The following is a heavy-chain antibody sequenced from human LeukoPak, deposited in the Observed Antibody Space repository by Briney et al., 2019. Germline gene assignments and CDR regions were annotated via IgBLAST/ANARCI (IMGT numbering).Heavy chain of an antibody. V-gene: IGHV4-34*01. Sequence: PSETLSLTCAVYGGSFSGYYWSWIRQPPGKGLEWIGEINHSGSTNYNPSLKSRVTISVDTSKNQFSLELSSVTAADTAVYYCASGNYYDSKTDYWGQGTLVTVSS. D-gene: IGHD3-22*01. CDR1: GGSFSGYY. CDR3: ASGNYYDSKTDY. CDR2: INHSGST. J-gene: IGHJ4*02.